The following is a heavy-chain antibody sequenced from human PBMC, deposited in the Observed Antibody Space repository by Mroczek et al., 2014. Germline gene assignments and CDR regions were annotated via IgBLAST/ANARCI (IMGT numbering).Heavy chain of an antibody. J-gene: IGHJ6*03. V-gene: IGHV4-59*01. D-gene: IGHD1-26*01. Sequence: QVQLVQSGPGLVKPSETLSLTCTVSGGSISSYYWSWIRQPPGKGLEWIGYIYYSGSTNYNPSLKSRVTISVDTSKNQFSLKLSSVTAADTAVYYCARGADLRVGATNYYYYMDVWGKGPRSPSP. CDR1: GGSISSYY. CDR3: ARGADLRVGATNYYYYMDV. CDR2: IYYSGST.